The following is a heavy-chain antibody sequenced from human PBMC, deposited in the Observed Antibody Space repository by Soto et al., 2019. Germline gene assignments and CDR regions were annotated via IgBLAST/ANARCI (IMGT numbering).Heavy chain of an antibody. Sequence: GGSLKNSCKGFGYSFSSYWISWGRQMPGKGLGGGGGVDPPDSYTNYSPPFQGHVTISPDKSLSTAYLQVISLPASDNAMYHCATPRPGLPHIRYFDWLSAGGAFDIWGQGTMVTVSS. V-gene: IGHV5-10-1*01. CDR3: ATPRPGLPHIRYFDWLSAGGAFDI. CDR2: VDPPDSYT. D-gene: IGHD3-9*01. J-gene: IGHJ3*02. CDR1: GYSFSSYW.